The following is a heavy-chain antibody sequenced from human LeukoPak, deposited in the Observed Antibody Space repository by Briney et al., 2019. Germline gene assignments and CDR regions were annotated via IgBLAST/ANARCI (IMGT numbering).Heavy chain of an antibody. Sequence: TGGSLRLSCAASGFTFSNYWMSWVRQAPGKGLEWVANIKPDGSEKYYVDSVKGRFTISRDNAKNSLYLQMNSLRAEDTAVYYCVRELHCTSTSCYAKSWFDPCGEGALVTVSS. CDR1: GFTFSNYW. CDR3: VRELHCTSTSCYAKSWFDP. CDR2: IKPDGSEK. D-gene: IGHD2-2*01. J-gene: IGHJ5*02. V-gene: IGHV3-7*03.